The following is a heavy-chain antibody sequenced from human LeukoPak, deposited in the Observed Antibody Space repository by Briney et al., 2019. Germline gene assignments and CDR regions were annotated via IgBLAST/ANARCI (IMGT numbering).Heavy chain of an antibody. J-gene: IGHJ6*04. CDR3: TTGTIYGSGSFYYYYYGMDV. CDR1: GFTFSNAC. V-gene: IGHV3-15*01. CDR2: IKSRTDGGTT. D-gene: IGHD3-10*01. Sequence: GGSLRLSCAASGFTFSNACMSWVRQAPGKGLEWVGRIKSRTDGGTTDYAAPVKGRFTISRDDSKNTLYLQMNSLKTEDTAVYYCTTGTIYGSGSFYYYYYGMDVWGKGTTVTVSS.